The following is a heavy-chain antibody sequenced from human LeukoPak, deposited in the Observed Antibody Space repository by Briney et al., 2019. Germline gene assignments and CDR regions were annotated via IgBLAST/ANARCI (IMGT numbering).Heavy chain of an antibody. CDR3: ARDRGWLQFDTFDI. V-gene: IGHV3-21*01. J-gene: IGHJ3*02. CDR2: ISSSSSYI. CDR1: GFTFSSYS. Sequence: GGSLRLSCAASGFTFSSYSMNWVRQAPGKGLEWVSSISSSSSYIYYADSLRGRFTVSRDNAKNSLSLQMNSLRAEDTALYYCARDRGWLQFDTFDIWGQGTMVNVSS. D-gene: IGHD5-24*01.